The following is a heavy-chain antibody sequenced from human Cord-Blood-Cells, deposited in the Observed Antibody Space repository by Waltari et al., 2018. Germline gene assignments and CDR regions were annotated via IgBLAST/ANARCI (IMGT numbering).Heavy chain of an antibody. J-gene: IGHJ3*02. Sequence: QVQLQESGPGLVKPSETPSLTCTVSGGSISSYYWSWIRQPAGKGLEWIGRIYTSGVTNYHPSLKSRVTMSVDTSKNQFSLKLSSVTAADTAVYYCARGGRRVVVVPAAILAFDIWGQGTMVTVSS. CDR2: IYTSGVT. D-gene: IGHD2-2*02. CDR1: GGSISSYY. CDR3: ARGGRRVVVVPAAILAFDI. V-gene: IGHV4-4*07.